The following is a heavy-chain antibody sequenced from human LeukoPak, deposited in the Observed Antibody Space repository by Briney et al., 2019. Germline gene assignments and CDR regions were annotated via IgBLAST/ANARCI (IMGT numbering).Heavy chain of an antibody. CDR3: ARDRYEIAAPDDAFDI. CDR2: IYYSGST. CDR1: GGSISSYY. D-gene: IGHD6-6*01. V-gene: IGHV4-59*01. Sequence: SETLSLTCTVSGGSISSYYWSWIRQPPGKGLEWIGYIYYSGSTNYNPSLKSRVTISVDTSKNQFSLKLSSVTAADTAVYYCARDRYEIAAPDDAFDIWGQGTMVTVSS. J-gene: IGHJ3*02.